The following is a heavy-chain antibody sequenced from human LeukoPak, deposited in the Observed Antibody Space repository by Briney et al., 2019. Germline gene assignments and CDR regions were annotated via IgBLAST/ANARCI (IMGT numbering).Heavy chain of an antibody. D-gene: IGHD1-26*01. V-gene: IGHV3-23*01. CDR1: GFTFSSYA. CDR2: ISGSGGST. J-gene: IGHJ1*01. CDR3: ASKSGSYYNYFQH. Sequence: GGSLRLSCAASGFTFSSYAMSWVRQAPGKGLERGSAISGSGGSTYYADSVKGRFTISRDNSKNTLYLQMNSLRAEDTAVYYCASKSGSYYNYFQHWGQGTLVTVSS.